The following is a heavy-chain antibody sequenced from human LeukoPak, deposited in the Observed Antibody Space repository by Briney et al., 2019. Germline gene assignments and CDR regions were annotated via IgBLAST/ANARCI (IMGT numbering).Heavy chain of an antibody. Sequence: GGSLRLSCAASGFTFSNAWMSWVRQAPGKGLEYVSAISSNGGSTYYADSVKGRFTISRDNSKNTLYLQMSSLRAEDTAVYYCVKGYYYDSSGLPFDYWGQGTLVTVSS. CDR1: GFTFSNAW. CDR2: ISSNGGST. D-gene: IGHD3-22*01. CDR3: VKGYYYDSSGLPFDY. J-gene: IGHJ4*02. V-gene: IGHV3-64D*09.